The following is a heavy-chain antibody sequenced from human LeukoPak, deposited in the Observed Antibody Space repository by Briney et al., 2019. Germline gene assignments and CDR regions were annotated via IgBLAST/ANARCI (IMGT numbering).Heavy chain of an antibody. Sequence: SETLSFTCTVSGGSMHSHYWSWIRQPPGKGLEWIGYMFYSGISNYNPSLKSRVSIDVDTSKNQFSLKLRSVTAADSAVYYCARVEATYYDSSGYHLPRYLYYYLDVWGKGTTVTVSS. V-gene: IGHV4-59*11. CDR3: ARVEATYYDSSGYHLPRYLYYYLDV. CDR2: MFYSGIS. J-gene: IGHJ6*03. D-gene: IGHD3-22*01. CDR1: GGSMHSHY.